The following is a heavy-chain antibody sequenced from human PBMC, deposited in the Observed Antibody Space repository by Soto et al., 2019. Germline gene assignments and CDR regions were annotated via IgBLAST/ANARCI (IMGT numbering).Heavy chain of an antibody. CDR3: ARGVGGGYDAVGAFDI. D-gene: IGHD5-12*01. CDR2: IYYSGST. V-gene: IGHV4-59*12. Sequence: SETLSLTCTVSGGSISSYYWSWIRQPPGKGLEWIGYIYYSGSTNYNPSLKSRVTISVDTSKNQFSLKLSSVTAADTAVYYCARGVGGGYDAVGAFDIWGQGTMVTVSS. CDR1: GGSISSYY. J-gene: IGHJ3*02.